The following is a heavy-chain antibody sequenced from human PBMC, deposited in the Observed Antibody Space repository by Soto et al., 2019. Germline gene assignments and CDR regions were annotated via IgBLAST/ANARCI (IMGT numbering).Heavy chain of an antibody. CDR2: VDSDGGGT. CDR3: ATVFEH. J-gene: IGHJ4*02. CDR1: GITFSGYW. Sequence: EVQLVESGGGSVQPGGSLRLSCVASGITFSGYWMHWVRQVPGKGLVWVARVDSDGGGTSYADSVKGRFTISRDNAKNTLYLQMSSLRVENTAVYYCATVFEHWGQGIPVTVSS. V-gene: IGHV3-74*01.